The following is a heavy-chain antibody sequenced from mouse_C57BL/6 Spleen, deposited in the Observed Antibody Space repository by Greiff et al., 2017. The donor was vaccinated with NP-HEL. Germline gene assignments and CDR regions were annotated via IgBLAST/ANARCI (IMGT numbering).Heavy chain of an antibody. CDR3: ARGEAGYCDV. CDR2: IYPGDGDT. Sequence: QVQLQQSGPELVKPGASVKISCKASGYAFSSSWMNWVKQRPGKGLEWIGRIYPGDGDTNYNGKFKGKATLTADKSSSTAYMQLSSLTSEDSAVYLCARGEAGYCDVWGTGTTVTVSS. V-gene: IGHV1-82*01. CDR1: GYAFSSSW. J-gene: IGHJ1*03.